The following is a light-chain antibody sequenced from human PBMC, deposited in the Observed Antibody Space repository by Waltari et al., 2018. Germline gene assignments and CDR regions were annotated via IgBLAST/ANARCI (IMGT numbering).Light chain of an antibody. Sequence: QSVLTQPPSVSGTPGQRVTISCSGTTFNIGSNSVYWYQQLPGTAPKLLIYRNYQRPSGVPTRFSGSRSGTSASLAISGLQSEDEADYYCATWDDTLSGPRVFGGGTRLTVL. CDR2: RNY. V-gene: IGLV1-47*01. CDR3: ATWDDTLSGPRV. CDR1: TFNIGSNS. J-gene: IGLJ3*02.